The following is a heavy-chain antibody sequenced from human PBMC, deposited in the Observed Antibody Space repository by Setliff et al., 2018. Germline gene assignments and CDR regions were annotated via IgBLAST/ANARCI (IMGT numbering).Heavy chain of an antibody. Sequence: WASVKVSCKASGYSFSTYAMSWIRQAPGQGLEWMGWINANTGNPSYAQGFTGRFVFSLGTSVSTAYLQISSLKPEDTAMYYCARASRFATIVWKGDYYMDVWGKGTTVTVSS. D-gene: IGHD3-16*02. CDR1: GYSFSTYA. J-gene: IGHJ6*03. CDR3: ARASRFATIVWKGDYYMDV. CDR2: INANTGNP. V-gene: IGHV7-4-1*02.